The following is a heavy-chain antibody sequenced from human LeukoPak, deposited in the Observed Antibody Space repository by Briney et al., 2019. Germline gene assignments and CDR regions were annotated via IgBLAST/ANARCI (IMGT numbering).Heavy chain of an antibody. Sequence: GGSLRLSCTVSGFTVSSNSMSWVRQTPGKGLEWVANIKQDGSEKYYVDSVKGRFTISRDNAKNSLYLQMNSLRAEDTAVYYCAREWGGTEGFYFDYWGQGTLVTVSS. CDR3: AREWGGTEGFYFDY. D-gene: IGHD1-1*01. CDR2: IKQDGSEK. V-gene: IGHV3-7*01. CDR1: GFTVSSNS. J-gene: IGHJ4*02.